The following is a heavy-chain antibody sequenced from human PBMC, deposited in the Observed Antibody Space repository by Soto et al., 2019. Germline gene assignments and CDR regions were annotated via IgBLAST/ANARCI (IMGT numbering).Heavy chain of an antibody. CDR2: IWYDGSNK. CDR1: GFTFTSYG. J-gene: IGHJ6*02. D-gene: IGHD3-22*01. CDR3: ARDNYYYDSSGGVDV. V-gene: IGHV3-33*01. Sequence: GSLRLSCAASGFTFTSYGMHWVRQAPGKGLEWVALIWYDGSNKYYADSVKGRFTISRDNSKNTLYLQMNSLRAEDTAVYYCARDNYYYDSSGGVDVWGQGTTVTVSS.